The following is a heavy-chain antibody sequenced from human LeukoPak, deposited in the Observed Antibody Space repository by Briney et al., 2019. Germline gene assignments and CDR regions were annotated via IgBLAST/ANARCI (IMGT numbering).Heavy chain of an antibody. CDR2: ISPSGGST. V-gene: IGHV1-46*01. D-gene: IGHD3-10*01. CDR1: GYTFTSYY. CDR3: ARLGAHGDDDY. Sequence: ASVKVSCKASGYTFTSYYMHWVRQAPGQGLEWMGIISPSGGSTSYAQKFQGRVTMTRDMSTSTVYMELSSLRSEDTAVYYCARLGAHGDDDYWGQGTLVTVSS. J-gene: IGHJ4*02.